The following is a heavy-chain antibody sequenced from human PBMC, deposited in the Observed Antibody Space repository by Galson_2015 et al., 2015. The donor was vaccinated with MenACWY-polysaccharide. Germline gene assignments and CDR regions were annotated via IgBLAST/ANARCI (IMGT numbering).Heavy chain of an antibody. J-gene: IGHJ3*02. Sequence: SLESRVTISVDTSKNQFSLKLSSVTAADTALYYCARAPTPYCSSTSCFNKYAFDIWGQGTMVTVSS. V-gene: IGHV4-39*01. CDR3: ARAPTPYCSSTSCFNKYAFDI. D-gene: IGHD2-2*01.